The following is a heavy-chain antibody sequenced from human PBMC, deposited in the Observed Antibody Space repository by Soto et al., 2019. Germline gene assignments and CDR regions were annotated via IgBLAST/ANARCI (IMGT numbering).Heavy chain of an antibody. D-gene: IGHD4-17*01. Sequence: SVKVSCKASGFTFTSSAVQWVRQARGQRLEWIGWIVVGSGNTNYAQKFQERVTITRDMSTSTAYVELSSLRSEDTAVYYCAVDTVTTGWFDYWGQGTLVTVSS. V-gene: IGHV1-58*01. CDR3: AVDTVTTGWFDY. J-gene: IGHJ4*02. CDR1: GFTFTSSA. CDR2: IVVGSGNT.